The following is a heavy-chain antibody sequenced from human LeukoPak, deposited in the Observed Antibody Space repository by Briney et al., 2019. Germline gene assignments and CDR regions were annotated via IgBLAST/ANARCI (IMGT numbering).Heavy chain of an antibody. CDR1: GFTFSSYA. J-gene: IGHJ6*02. CDR2: ISGSGGST. D-gene: IGHD2/OR15-2a*01. CDR3: AKTIVPYYYYGMDV. V-gene: IGHV3-23*01. Sequence: SGGSLRLSCAASGFTFSSYAMNWVRQAPGKGLEWVSAISGSGGSTYYADSVKGRFTISRDNSKNTLYLQMNSLRAEDTAVYYCAKTIVPYYYYGMDVRGQGTTVTVSS.